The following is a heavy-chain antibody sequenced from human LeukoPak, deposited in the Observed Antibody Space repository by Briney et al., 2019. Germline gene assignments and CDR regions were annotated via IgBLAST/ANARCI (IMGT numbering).Heavy chain of an antibody. D-gene: IGHD3-22*01. CDR3: AKDLNYYDSSGHDY. Sequence: GSLRLSCAASGFTFSSYAMSWVRQAPGKGLEGVLAISGSGGSTYYADYVKGRFTISRENSKNTLYLQMNSLGAEDMAVYYCAKDLNYYDSSGHDYWGQGTLVTVSS. J-gene: IGHJ4*02. CDR2: ISGSGGST. V-gene: IGHV3-23*01. CDR1: GFTFSSYA.